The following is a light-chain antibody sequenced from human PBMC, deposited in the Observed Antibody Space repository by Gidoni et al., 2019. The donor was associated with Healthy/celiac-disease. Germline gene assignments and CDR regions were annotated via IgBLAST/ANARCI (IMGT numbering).Light chain of an antibody. CDR1: QSLLHSNGYNY. CDR2: WGS. Sequence: DIVMTQSPLSLPVTPGEPASISCRSSQSLLHSNGYNYLDWYLQKPGQSPQLLIYWGSNRASGVPDRFSGSGSGTDFTLKISRVEAEDVGVYYCMQALQTPRTFGQXTKVEIK. J-gene: IGKJ1*01. CDR3: MQALQTPRT. V-gene: IGKV2-28*01.